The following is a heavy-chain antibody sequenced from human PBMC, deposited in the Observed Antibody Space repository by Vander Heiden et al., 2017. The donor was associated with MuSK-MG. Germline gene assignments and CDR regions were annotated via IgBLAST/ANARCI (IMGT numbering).Heavy chain of an antibody. CDR3: ARGGRGAVRTSFYYGMDV. CDR1: GFTSNNYD. Sequence: EVQLVESGGGLVQPGGSLRFACAASGFTSNNYDMPRVRPAPCNGLEWVSAIGTGGATDYPDSVKGRFSISRENSKNSLYLQRNSLTAGDTAVYYCARGGRGAVRTSFYYGMDVWGQGTMVTVSS. J-gene: IGHJ6*02. V-gene: IGHV3-13*01. CDR2: IGTGGAT. D-gene: IGHD3-10*01.